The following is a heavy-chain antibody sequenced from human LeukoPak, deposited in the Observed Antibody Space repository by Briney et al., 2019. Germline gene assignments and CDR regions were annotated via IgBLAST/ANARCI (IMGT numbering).Heavy chain of an antibody. CDR3: ASPRERRDPYYFDY. V-gene: IGHV4-59*01. CDR1: GGSISSYY. J-gene: IGHJ4*02. CDR2: IYYSGST. Sequence: PSETLSLTCTVSGGSISSYYWSWIRQPPGKGLEWIGYIYYSGSTNYNPSLKSRVTISVDTSKNQFSLKLSSVTAADTAVYYCASPRERRDPYYFDYWGQGTLVTVSS. D-gene: IGHD1-1*01.